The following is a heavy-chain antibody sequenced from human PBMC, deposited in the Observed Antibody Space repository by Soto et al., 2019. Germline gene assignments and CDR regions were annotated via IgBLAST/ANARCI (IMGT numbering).Heavy chain of an antibody. CDR3: ATYTDDAFDI. V-gene: IGHV1-69*06. Sequence: QVQLVQSGPEVKKPGSSVKVSCKASGGTFSSFTINWVRQAPGQGLQWMGGIHPIFGAPNYEHNFQGRVTITADKSTTTAYMELSSLRSEDTAVYFCATYTDDAFDIWGQGTMVTVSS. CDR2: IHPIFGAP. J-gene: IGHJ3*02. D-gene: IGHD2-2*02. CDR1: GGTFSSFT.